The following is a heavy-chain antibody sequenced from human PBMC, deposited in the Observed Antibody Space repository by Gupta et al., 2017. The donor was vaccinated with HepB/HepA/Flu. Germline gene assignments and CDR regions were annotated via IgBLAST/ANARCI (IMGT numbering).Heavy chain of an antibody. CDR2: IYYSGST. Sequence: QVQLQESGPGLVKPSETLSLTCTVPGGSLSSYYWSWIRQPPGKGLEWIGYIYYSGSTNYNPSLKSRVTISVDTSKNQFSLKLSSVTAADTAVYYCARGRGYGDYNWYFDLWGRGTLVTVSS. CDR1: GGSLSSYY. D-gene: IGHD4-17*01. CDR3: ARGRGYGDYNWYFDL. J-gene: IGHJ2*01. V-gene: IGHV4-59*01.